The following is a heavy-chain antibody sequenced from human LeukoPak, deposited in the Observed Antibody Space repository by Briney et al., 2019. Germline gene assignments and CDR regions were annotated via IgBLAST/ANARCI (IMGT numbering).Heavy chain of an antibody. Sequence: SVKVSCKASGGTFSSYAISWVRQAPGQGLEWMGGIIPIFGTANYAQKFQGRVTITADESTSTAYMELSSLRSEDTAVYYCARDTTPPEYYYDSSGYPSPYFDYWGQGTLVTVSS. J-gene: IGHJ4*02. V-gene: IGHV1-69*13. CDR2: IIPIFGTA. CDR1: GGTFSSYA. CDR3: ARDTTPPEYYYDSSGYPSPYFDY. D-gene: IGHD3-22*01.